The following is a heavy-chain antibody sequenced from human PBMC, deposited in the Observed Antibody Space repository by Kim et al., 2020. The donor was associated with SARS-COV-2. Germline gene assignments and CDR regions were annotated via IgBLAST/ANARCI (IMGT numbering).Heavy chain of an antibody. CDR2: IYSGGST. V-gene: IGHV3-53*01. CDR1: GFTVSSNY. J-gene: IGHJ4*02. Sequence: GGSLRLSCAASGFTVSSNYMSWVRQAPGKGLEWVSVIYSGGSTYYADSVKGRFTISRDNSKNTLYLQMNSLRAEDAAVYYCAREAMITFGGVIDPQYYFDYWGQGTLVTVSS. D-gene: IGHD3-16*02. CDR3: AREAMITFGGVIDPQYYFDY.